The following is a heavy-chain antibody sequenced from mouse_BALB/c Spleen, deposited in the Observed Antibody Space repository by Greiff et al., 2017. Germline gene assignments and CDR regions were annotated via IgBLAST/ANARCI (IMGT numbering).Heavy chain of an antibody. J-gene: IGHJ4*01. CDR3: ARYGKYAMDY. Sequence: EVMLVESGGGLVKPGGSLKLSCAASGFTFSSYAMSWVRQSPEKGLEWVAEISSGGSYTYYPDTVTGRFTISGDNAKNTLYLEMSSLRSEDTAMYYCARYGKYAMDYWGQGTSVTVSS. CDR1: GFTFSSYA. CDR2: ISSGGSYT. D-gene: IGHD2-1*01. V-gene: IGHV5-9-4*01.